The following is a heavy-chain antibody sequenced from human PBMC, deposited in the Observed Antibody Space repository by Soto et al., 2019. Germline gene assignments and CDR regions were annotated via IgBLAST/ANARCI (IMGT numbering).Heavy chain of an antibody. V-gene: IGHV4-34*01. D-gene: IGHD2-2*01. Sequence: QVQLQQWGAGLLKPSETLSLTCAVYGGSFSGYYWSWIRQPPGKGLEWIGEINHSGSTNYNPSLKSRVTISVDTSKNQFSLKLSSVTAADTAVYYCARAIVEVPAAPNWFDPWGQGTLVTVSS. CDR2: INHSGST. CDR1: GGSFSGYY. J-gene: IGHJ5*02. CDR3: ARAIVEVPAAPNWFDP.